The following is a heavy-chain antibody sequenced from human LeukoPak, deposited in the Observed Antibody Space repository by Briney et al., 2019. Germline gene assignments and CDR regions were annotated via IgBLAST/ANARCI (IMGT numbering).Heavy chain of an antibody. CDR3: AKLGIVVVVAATTWFDP. CDR1: GFTFSSYA. CDR2: ISGGGGST. J-gene: IGHJ5*02. D-gene: IGHD2-15*01. V-gene: IGHV3-23*01. Sequence: GGSLRLSCAASGFTFSSYAMSWVRQAPGKGPEWVSAISGGGGSTYYADSVKGRFTISRDNSKNTLYLQMNSLRAEDTAVYYCAKLGIVVVVAATTWFDPWGQGTLVTVSS.